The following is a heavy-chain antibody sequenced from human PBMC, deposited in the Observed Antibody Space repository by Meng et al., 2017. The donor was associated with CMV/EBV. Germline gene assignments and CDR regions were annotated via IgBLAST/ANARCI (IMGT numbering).Heavy chain of an antibody. V-gene: IGHV3-15*01. CDR1: GFTCSKAW. CDR2: IKSKTDGGTT. CDR3: TTDLRWFDP. Sequence: SCAASGFTCSKAWMGWVRQAPGKGREWVGSIKSKTDGGTTEYAAPVKGRFTISRDDSKNTLYLQMNSLKTEDTAVYYCTTDLRWFDPWGQGTLVTVSS. J-gene: IGHJ5*02.